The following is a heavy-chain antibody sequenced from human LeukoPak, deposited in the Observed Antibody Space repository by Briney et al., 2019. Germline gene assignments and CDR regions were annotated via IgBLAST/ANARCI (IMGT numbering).Heavy chain of an antibody. CDR3: ARGQGAADY. D-gene: IGHD1-26*01. CDR1: GGSISSRNW. J-gene: IGHJ4*02. V-gene: IGHV4-4*01. Sequence: SETLSLTCAVSGGSISSRNWWGWVRQPPGKGLEWIGEISRTGSIDYDPSVRSRATISLDKSKSQFSLRLTSLTSADTAVYCCARGQGAADYWGQGILVIVSS. CDR2: ISRTGSI.